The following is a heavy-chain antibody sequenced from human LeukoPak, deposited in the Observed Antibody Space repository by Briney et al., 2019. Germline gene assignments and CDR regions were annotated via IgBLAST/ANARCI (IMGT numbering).Heavy chain of an antibody. D-gene: IGHD3-22*01. CDR1: GFTFDDYA. CDR3: AKDIYYYDSSGLFQH. V-gene: IGHV3-43*02. J-gene: IGHJ1*01. CDR2: ISGDGGST. Sequence: GGSLRLSXAASGFTFDDYAMHWVRQAPGKGLEWVSLISGDGGSTYYADSVKGRFTISRDNSKNSLYLQMNSLRTEDTALYYCAKDIYYYDSSGLFQHWGQGTLVTVSS.